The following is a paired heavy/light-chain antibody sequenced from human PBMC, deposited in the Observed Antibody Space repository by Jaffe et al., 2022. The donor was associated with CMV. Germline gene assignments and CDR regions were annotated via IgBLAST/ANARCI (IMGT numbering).Light chain of an antibody. CDR2: YAS. V-gene: IGKV6-21*02. J-gene: IGKJ1*01. Sequence: EIVLTQFPDFQSVTPKEKVTITCRASQSIGSTLHWYQQKPDQSPKLLIKYASQSISGVPSRFSGSGSGTDFTLTINSLEAEDGATYYCHHSSSFPQTFGQGTKVEI. CDR3: HHSSSFPQT. CDR1: QSIGST.
Heavy chain of an antibody. V-gene: IGHV3-23*01. J-gene: IGHJ3*02. CDR1: GFTFSDYA. CDR2: MGGSADQT. CDR3: AKDGQSWNQRWDDFDI. D-gene: IGHD1-1*01. Sequence: EVRLLESGGGLVQPGGSLRLSCAASGFTFSDYAMNWVRQAPGKGLEWVSSMGGSADQTYYVDSVKGRFTVSRDNSKNTMYLQMNSLRAEDTAVYYCAKDGQSWNQRWDDFDIWGQGTMVTVSS.